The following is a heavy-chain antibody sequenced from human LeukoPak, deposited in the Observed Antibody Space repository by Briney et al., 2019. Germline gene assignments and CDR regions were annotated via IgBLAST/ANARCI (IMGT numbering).Heavy chain of an antibody. V-gene: IGHV1-2*02. D-gene: IGHD3-10*01. J-gene: IGHJ4*02. CDR2: INPNSGGI. CDR3: ARDLGETVVRGVHIDY. CDR1: GYTFTGYY. Sequence: ASVKVSCKASGYTFTGYYMHWVRQAPGQGLEWMGWINPNSGGINYAQKFQGRVTMTRDTSISTAYMELSRLRSDDTAVYYCARDLGETVVRGVHIDYWGQGTLVTVSS.